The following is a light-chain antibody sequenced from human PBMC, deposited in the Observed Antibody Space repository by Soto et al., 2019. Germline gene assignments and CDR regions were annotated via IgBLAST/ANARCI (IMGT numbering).Light chain of an antibody. Sequence: LTQPPSASGTPGQRVTISCSGSSSNIGDNTVNWYQQLPGTAPKLLIYSNNQRPSGVPDRFSGSKSGTSASLAISGLRSEDEADYYCAAWDDSLNGHVVFGGGTKLTVL. J-gene: IGLJ2*01. CDR3: AAWDDSLNGHVV. CDR2: SNN. V-gene: IGLV1-44*01. CDR1: SSNIGDNT.